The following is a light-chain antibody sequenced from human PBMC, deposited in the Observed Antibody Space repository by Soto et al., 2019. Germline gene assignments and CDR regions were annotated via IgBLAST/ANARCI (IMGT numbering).Light chain of an antibody. J-gene: IGKJ2*01. Sequence: EIVLTQSPGTLSLSPGERATLSCRASQSVRSSYLAWYPQKPGQAPRLLIYGASTRASGIPDRFSGSGSETDFTLTISRREPEDFTVYYCQQYGSPPYPFGQGTKLEIK. CDR2: GAS. CDR1: QSVRSSY. CDR3: QQYGSPPYP. V-gene: IGKV3-20*01.